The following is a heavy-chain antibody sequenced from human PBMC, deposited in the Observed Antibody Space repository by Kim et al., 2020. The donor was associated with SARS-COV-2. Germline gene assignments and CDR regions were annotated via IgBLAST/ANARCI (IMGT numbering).Heavy chain of an antibody. CDR2: ISWRSDNI. J-gene: IGHJ6*02. V-gene: IGHV3-9*01. CDR3: AKDLSGVDCTTTTCYAYGMAV. CDR1: GFTFSEYA. Sequence: GGSLRLSCAASGFTFSEYAMHWVRLAPGKGLEWVAGISWRSDNIYYADSVKGRFTISRDNARNSLFLEMTGLRPEDTALYYCAKDLSGVDCTTTTCYAYGMAVWGQGAT. D-gene: IGHD2-2*01.